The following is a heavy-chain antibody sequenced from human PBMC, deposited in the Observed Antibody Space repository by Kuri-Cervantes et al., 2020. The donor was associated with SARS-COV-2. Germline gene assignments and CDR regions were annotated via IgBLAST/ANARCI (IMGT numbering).Heavy chain of an antibody. Sequence: LTCADSGFTFSSYSMNWVSQAPGKGLEWVSYISSSSSTIYCADSVKCRFTISGDNAKNSLYLQMNSLRAEDTAVYYCSRTYDSSGSLYYYYYMDVWVKGTTVTVSS. CDR1: GFTFSSYS. CDR3: SRTYDSSGSLYYYYYMDV. V-gene: IGHV3-48*01. CDR2: ISSSSSTI. D-gene: IGHD3-22*01. J-gene: IGHJ6*03.